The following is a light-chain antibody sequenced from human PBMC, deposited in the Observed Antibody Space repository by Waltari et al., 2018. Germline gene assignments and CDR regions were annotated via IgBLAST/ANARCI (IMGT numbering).Light chain of an antibody. V-gene: IGKV1-39*01. CDR3: QESYSSVFT. CDR2: GAS. J-gene: IGKJ4*01. CDR1: QRISNY. Sequence: DTEMTQSPSSLSASVVDRVTITCRASQRISNYLNWYQQKPGKAPKLVIYGASSLESGVPSRFSGSGSGTDFTLTITSLQPEDSATYYCQESYSSVFTFGGGTKVEIK.